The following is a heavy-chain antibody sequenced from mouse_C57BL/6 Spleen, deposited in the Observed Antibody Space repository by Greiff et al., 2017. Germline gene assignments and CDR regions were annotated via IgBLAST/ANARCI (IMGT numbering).Heavy chain of an antibody. J-gene: IGHJ2*01. CDR1: GYTFTSYW. V-gene: IGHV1-64*01. CDR3: ARGGLGY. Sequence: QVHVKQSGAELVKPGASVKLSCKASGYTFTSYWMHWVKQRPGQGLEWIGMIHPNSGSTNYNEKFKSKATLTVDKSSSTAYMQLSSLTSEDSAVYYCARGGLGYWGQGTTLTVSS. D-gene: IGHD4-1*01. CDR2: IHPNSGST.